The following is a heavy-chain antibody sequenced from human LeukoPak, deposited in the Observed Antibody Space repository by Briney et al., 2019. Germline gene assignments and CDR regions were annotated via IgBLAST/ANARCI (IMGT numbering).Heavy chain of an antibody. CDR1: GYTFTNYY. CDR2: INPSGGST. Sequence: ASVKVSCTASGYTFTNYYMHWVRQALGQGLEWMGIINPSGGSTSYAQKFQGRVIMTRDTSTSTVYMELSSLRSEDTAVYYCARAYKLGNVVLLFYWGQGTLVTVSS. V-gene: IGHV1-46*01. CDR3: ARAYKLGNVVLLFY. D-gene: IGHD7-27*01. J-gene: IGHJ4*02.